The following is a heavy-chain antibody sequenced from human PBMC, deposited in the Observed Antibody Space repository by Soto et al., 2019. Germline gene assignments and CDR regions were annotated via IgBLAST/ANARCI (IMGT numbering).Heavy chain of an antibody. CDR1: GYTFTSYG. V-gene: IGHV1-18*01. Sequence: QVQLVQSGAEVKKPGASVKVSCKASGYTFTSYGISWVRQAPGQGLEWMGWISAYNGNTNYAQKLQGRVTMTTDTSTSPAYMELRSLRSDDTAVYYCARGAVVVPAAIRSWYFDLWGRGTLVTVSS. J-gene: IGHJ2*01. D-gene: IGHD2-2*01. CDR2: ISAYNGNT. CDR3: ARGAVVVPAAIRSWYFDL.